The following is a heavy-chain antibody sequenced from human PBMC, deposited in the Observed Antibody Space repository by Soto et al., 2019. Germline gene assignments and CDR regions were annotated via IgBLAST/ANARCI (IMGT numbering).Heavy chain of an antibody. J-gene: IGHJ4*02. V-gene: IGHV3-30*04. D-gene: IGHD6-19*01. Sequence: GVSLRLSCAASGFTFSTNAMHWVRQAPGKGLEWVAVVSHDGRNTHYADSVKGRFTISRDSSKNTVSLEMTSLRAEDTAVYYCAKGGRQWLVTSDFNYWGQGALVTVSS. CDR2: VSHDGRNT. CDR1: GFTFSTNA. CDR3: AKGGRQWLVTSDFNY.